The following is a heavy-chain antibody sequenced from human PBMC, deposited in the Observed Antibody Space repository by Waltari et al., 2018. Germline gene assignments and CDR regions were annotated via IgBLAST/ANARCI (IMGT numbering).Heavy chain of an antibody. J-gene: IGHJ4*02. V-gene: IGHV3-23*01. CDR1: GFTFSSYA. CDR3: ATKTGPRRVGATRGGYFDY. CDR2: ISGSGDST. D-gene: IGHD1-26*01. Sequence: EVQLLESGGGLVQPGGSLRLSCAASGFTFSSYAMSWVRQAPGKGLEWVSAISGSGDSTYYADSVKGRFTISRDNSKNTLYLQMNSLRAEDTAVYYCATKTGPRRVGATRGGYFDYWGQGTLVTVSS.